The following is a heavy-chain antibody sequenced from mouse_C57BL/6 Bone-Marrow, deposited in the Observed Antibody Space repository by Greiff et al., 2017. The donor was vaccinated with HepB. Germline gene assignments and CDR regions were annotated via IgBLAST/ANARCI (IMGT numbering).Heavy chain of an antibody. J-gene: IGHJ2*01. CDR2: ISYDGSN. D-gene: IGHD2-3*01. Sequence: EVQLQESGPGLVKPSQSLSLTCSVTGYSITSGYYWNWIRQFPGNKLEWMGYISYDGSNNYNPSLKNRISITRDTSKNQFFLKLNSVTTEDTATYYCARDRSYDGYYDFDYWGQGTTLTVSS. CDR1: GYSITSGYY. V-gene: IGHV3-6*01. CDR3: ARDRSYDGYYDFDY.